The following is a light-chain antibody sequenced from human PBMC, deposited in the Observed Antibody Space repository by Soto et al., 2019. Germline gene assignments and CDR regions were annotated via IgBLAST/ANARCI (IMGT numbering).Light chain of an antibody. Sequence: IQLTQSPSSLSASVGDRVTITCRASPAIASFLASYQQKPGTAPKLLIYGASTLQSGVPSRFSGSRSGTDYTLTIASLQPEDFATYYCQQLNGSPWTFGQGTKVEIK. J-gene: IGKJ1*01. CDR2: GAS. V-gene: IGKV1-9*01. CDR3: QQLNGSPWT. CDR1: PAIASF.